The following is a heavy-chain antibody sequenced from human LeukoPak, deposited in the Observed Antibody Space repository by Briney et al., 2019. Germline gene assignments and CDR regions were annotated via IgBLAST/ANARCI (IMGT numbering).Heavy chain of an antibody. D-gene: IGHD7-27*01. J-gene: IGHJ4*02. CDR3: VRTPPNWGADY. CDR2: MSPKSGNT. Sequence: ASVNVSCKASGYTFTSYDINWVRQATGQGLEWMGWMSPKSGNTGYAQKFQGRVTMTRNTAISTAYMELSSLRSEDTAVYYCVRTPPNWGADYWGQGTLVTVSS. V-gene: IGHV1-8*01. CDR1: GYTFTSYD.